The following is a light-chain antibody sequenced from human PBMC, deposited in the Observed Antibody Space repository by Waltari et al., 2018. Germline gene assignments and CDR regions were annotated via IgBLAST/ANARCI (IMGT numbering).Light chain of an antibody. CDR3: SSYTSSGLI. V-gene: IGLV2-14*03. Sequence: QSALTPPASVSGSPGQSITISCTGTSRDIGGYDYFSWYQPHPGKPPKLLIYDVTNRPSGVSRRFSGSKSGNTASLTISGLQAEDEADYFCSSYTSSGLIFGGGTKLTVL. J-gene: IGLJ2*01. CDR1: SRDIGGYDY. CDR2: DVT.